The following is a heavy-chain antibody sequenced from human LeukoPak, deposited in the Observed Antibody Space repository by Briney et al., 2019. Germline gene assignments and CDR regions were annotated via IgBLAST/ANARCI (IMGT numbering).Heavy chain of an antibody. CDR3: ARRITIAAAGWGYGMDV. D-gene: IGHD6-13*01. CDR1: GFTFSSYW. Sequence: GGSLRLSCAASGFTFSSYWMSWVRQAPGKGLEWVANIKQDGSEKYYVDSVKGRFTISRDNAKNSLCLQMNSLRAEDTAVYYCARRITIAAAGWGYGMDVWGQGTTVTVSS. CDR2: IKQDGSEK. J-gene: IGHJ6*02. V-gene: IGHV3-7*03.